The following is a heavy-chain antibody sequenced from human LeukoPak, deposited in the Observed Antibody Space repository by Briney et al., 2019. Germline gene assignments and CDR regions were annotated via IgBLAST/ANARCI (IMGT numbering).Heavy chain of an antibody. J-gene: IGHJ4*02. Sequence: ASVKVSCKASGYTFTGYYLHWARQAPGQGLEWMGWMNPNSGATDYAQKFQGRVTMTRDTSISTAYMELSRLRSDDTAVYYCARAISGDPFDYWGQGTLVTVSS. V-gene: IGHV1-2*02. CDR1: GYTFTGYY. CDR2: MNPNSGAT. CDR3: ARAISGDPFDY. D-gene: IGHD2-21*02.